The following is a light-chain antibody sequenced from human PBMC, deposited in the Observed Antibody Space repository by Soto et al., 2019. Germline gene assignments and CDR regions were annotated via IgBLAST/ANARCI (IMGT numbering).Light chain of an antibody. CDR2: ENN. CDR1: SSNIGNNY. Sequence: QSVLTQPPSVSAAPGQKVTISYSGSSSNIGNNYVSWYQQLPGTAPKLLIYENNKRPSGIPDRFSGSKSGTSATLGITGLQTGDEADYYCGTWDSSLSVGVFGGGTKLTVL. CDR3: GTWDSSLSVGV. J-gene: IGLJ3*02. V-gene: IGLV1-51*02.